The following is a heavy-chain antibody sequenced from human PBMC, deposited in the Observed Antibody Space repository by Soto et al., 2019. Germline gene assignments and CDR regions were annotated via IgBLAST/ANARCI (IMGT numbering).Heavy chain of an antibody. CDR2: INAGNTNT. CDR3: AREGGWYVDY. J-gene: IGHJ4*02. D-gene: IGHD6-19*01. CDR1: GFTFTCYA. Sequence: ASVKVSCKASGFTFTCYAIHWVRQAPGQGLEWMGWINAGNTNTKYSRKFQGRVTITRDTSASTAYMEVSSLTFEGTAVYYCAREGGWYVDYWGQGTLVTVSS. V-gene: IGHV1-3*01.